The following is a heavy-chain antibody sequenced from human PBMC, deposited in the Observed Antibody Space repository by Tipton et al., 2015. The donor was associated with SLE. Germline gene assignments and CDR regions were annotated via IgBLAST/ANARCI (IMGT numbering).Heavy chain of an antibody. D-gene: IGHD1-1*01. Sequence: TLSLTCTVSTGSMSSYYWTWIRQPPGKGLEWIGYIHYSGRTSYNPSLKSRVTLSEDPSKNQISLKLRSVTTADTAVYYCATQTVKDAFDPWGHGTLVTVSS. J-gene: IGHJ5*02. CDR3: ATQTVKDAFDP. CDR1: TGSMSSYY. CDR2: IHYSGRT. V-gene: IGHV4-59*07.